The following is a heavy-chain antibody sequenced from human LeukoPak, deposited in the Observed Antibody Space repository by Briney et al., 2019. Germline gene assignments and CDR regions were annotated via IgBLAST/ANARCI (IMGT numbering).Heavy chain of an antibody. Sequence: ASVKVSCTASGYTFTSYGISWVRQAPGQGLEWMGWISVYNGNTNYAQKVQGRVTMTTDTSTSTAYMELRSLRSDDTAVYYCARSLGTYWGKDFLNWFDPWGQGTLVTVSS. CDR2: ISVYNGNT. J-gene: IGHJ5*02. D-gene: IGHD3-16*01. CDR1: GYTFTSYG. V-gene: IGHV1-18*01. CDR3: ARSLGTYWGKDFLNWFDP.